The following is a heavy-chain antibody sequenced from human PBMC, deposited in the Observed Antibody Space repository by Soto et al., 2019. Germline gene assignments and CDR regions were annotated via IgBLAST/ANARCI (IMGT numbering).Heavy chain of an antibody. CDR3: TTGSVEGV. CDR2: IKRKIDGEAT. D-gene: IGHD2-15*01. V-gene: IGHV3-15*07. J-gene: IGHJ6*02. Sequence: EVQLVESGGGLVKPGGSLRLSCAASGFSFSNAWMNWVRQAPGKGLEWVGRIKRKIDGEATDYAAPVKGRFTVLRDDSKSALYLQMTILKGDDTAVYYCTTGSVEGVWGQGTTVTVS. CDR1: GFSFSNAW.